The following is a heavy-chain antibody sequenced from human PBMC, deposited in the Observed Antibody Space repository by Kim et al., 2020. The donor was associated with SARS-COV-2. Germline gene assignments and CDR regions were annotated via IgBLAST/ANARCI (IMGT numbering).Heavy chain of an antibody. J-gene: IGHJ4*02. CDR2: ISKSSTYT. CDR1: GFTFSDSY. Sequence: GGSLRLSCAASGFTFSDSYMSWIRQAPGKGLEWLSYISKSSTYTDYADSVKGRFTISRDNAKNSLDLQMNSLKPEDTAVYYCASGRYLGIFDYWGQGTLVTVSS. D-gene: IGHD1-26*01. V-gene: IGHV3-11*03. CDR3: ASGRYLGIFDY.